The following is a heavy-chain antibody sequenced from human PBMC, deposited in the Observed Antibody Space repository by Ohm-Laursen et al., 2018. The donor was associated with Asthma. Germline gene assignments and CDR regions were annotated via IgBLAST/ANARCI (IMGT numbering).Heavy chain of an antibody. J-gene: IGHJ3*02. Sequence: SLRLSCAASGFTFSSYGMHWVRQAPGKGLEWVAVISYDGSNKYYADSVKGRFTISRDNSKNTLYLQMNSLRAEDTAVYYCARAFNDNDAFDIWGQGTMVTVSS. CDR1: GFTFSSYG. D-gene: IGHD3-9*01. CDR3: ARAFNDNDAFDI. V-gene: IGHV3-30*03. CDR2: ISYDGSNK.